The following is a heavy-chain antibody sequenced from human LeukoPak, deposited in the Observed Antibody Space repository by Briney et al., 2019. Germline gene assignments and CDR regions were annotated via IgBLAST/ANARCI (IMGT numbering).Heavy chain of an antibody. CDR2: MNPNSGNT. J-gene: IGHJ6*02. V-gene: IGHV1-8*01. CDR1: GYTFTSYD. Sequence: ASVKVSCKASGYTFTSYDINWVRQATGQGLEWMGWMNPNSGNTGYAQKFQGRVTMTRNTSISTAYMELSSLRSEDTAVYYCASMKRITIFGVVIPRYYYYGMDVWGQGTTATVSS. CDR3: ASMKRITIFGVVIPRYYYYGMDV. D-gene: IGHD3-3*01.